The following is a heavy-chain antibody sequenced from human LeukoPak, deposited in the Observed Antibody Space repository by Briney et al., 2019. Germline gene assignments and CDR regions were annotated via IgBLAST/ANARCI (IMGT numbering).Heavy chain of an antibody. D-gene: IGHD3-16*01. V-gene: IGHV4-4*07. CDR2: IYTTGSA. J-gene: IGHJ4*02. CDR1: GGSIGTYY. CDR3: VRDGPSWGLL. Sequence: SETLSLTCTVSGGSIGTYYWSWIRQPAGEGLEWIGRIYTTGSANYNPSLKSRVTMSLDTSKNQFSPKLSSVTAADTAVYYCVRDGPSWGLLWGQGALVTVSS.